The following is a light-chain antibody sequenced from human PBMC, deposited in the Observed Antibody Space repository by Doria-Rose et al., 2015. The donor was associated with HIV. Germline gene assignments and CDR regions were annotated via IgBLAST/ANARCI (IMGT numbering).Light chain of an antibody. Sequence: SYELIQPPSVSVAPGQTARITCGGNNIGSKSVHWYQQKPGQAPVLVVYDDSDRPSGIPERFSGSNSGNTATLTVRRVEAGDEADYYCQVWESRGDLHVFGTGTKVTVL. J-gene: IGLJ1*01. CDR2: DDS. CDR3: QVWESRGDLHV. V-gene: IGLV3-21*02. CDR1: NIGSKS.